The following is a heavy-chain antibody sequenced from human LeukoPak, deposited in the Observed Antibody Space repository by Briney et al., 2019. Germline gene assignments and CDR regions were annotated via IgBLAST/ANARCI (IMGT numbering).Heavy chain of an antibody. CDR1: GFTFSSYS. V-gene: IGHV3-21*01. CDR2: ISSSSYI. Sequence: GGSLRLSCAASGFTFSSYSMNWVRQAPGKGLEWVSSISSSSYIYYADSVKGRFTISRDNAKSSLYLQMNSLRAEDTAVYYCARELGYCSGGSCYPGVGMDVWGKGTTVTVSS. J-gene: IGHJ6*04. CDR3: ARELGYCSGGSCYPGVGMDV. D-gene: IGHD2-15*01.